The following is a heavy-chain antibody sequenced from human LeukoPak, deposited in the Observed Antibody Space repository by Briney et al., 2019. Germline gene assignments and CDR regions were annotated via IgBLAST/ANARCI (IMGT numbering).Heavy chain of an antibody. V-gene: IGHV4-30-2*01. CDR1: GGSTSSGGYS. CDR3: ARGRLGVVNYFDY. J-gene: IGHJ4*02. CDR2: IYHSGST. Sequence: SETLSLTCAVSGGSTSSGGYSWSWIRQPPGKGLEWIGYIYHSGSTYYNPSLKSRVTISVDRSKNQFSLKLSSVTAADTAVYYCARGRLGVVNYFDYWGQGTLVTVSS. D-gene: IGHD2-2*01.